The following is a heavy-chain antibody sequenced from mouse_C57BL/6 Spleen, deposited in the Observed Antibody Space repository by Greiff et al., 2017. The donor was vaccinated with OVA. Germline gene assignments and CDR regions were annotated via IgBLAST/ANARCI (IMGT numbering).Heavy chain of an antibody. CDR2: IRNRANGYTT. CDR1: GFTFTDYY. V-gene: IGHV7-3*01. Sequence: DVKLVESGGGLVQPGGSLSLSCAASGFTFTDYYMSWVRQPPGKALEWLGFIRNRANGYTTEYSASVKGRFTISRDISQSFLYLQMNVLRAEASATYYCASYRVVVYFYYWGQGTTLTVSS. D-gene: IGHD1-1*01. CDR3: ASYRVVVYFYY. J-gene: IGHJ2*01.